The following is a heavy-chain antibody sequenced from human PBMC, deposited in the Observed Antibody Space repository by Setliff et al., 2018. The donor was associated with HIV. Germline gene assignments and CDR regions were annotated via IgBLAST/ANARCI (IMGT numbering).Heavy chain of an antibody. CDR1: GDSTSSSSSY. J-gene: IGHJ4*02. V-gene: IGHV4-39*01. D-gene: IGHD2-15*01. CDR2: IYYSGST. Sequence: PSETLSLTCTVSGDSTSSSSSYWGWIRQPPGKGLEWIGSIYYSGSTYYNPSLKSRVTISVDTSKNQFSLKLNSVTAADTATYFCARLGRAIDDGGSSLRLDFWGQGMLVTVSS. CDR3: ARLGRAIDDGGSSLRLDF.